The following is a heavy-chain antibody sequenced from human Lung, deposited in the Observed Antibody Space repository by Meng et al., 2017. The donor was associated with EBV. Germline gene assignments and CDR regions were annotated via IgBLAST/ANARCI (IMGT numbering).Heavy chain of an antibody. J-gene: IGHJ4*02. CDR2: IDPNTGNP. CDR3: ARDSPLDGYSLLDY. D-gene: IGHD5-24*01. Sequence: QGQVVQVGSGLKPPGPSVKVSCRPSGNTFTSYAINWARQAPGQGPDWMGWIDPNTGNPTYDQGFTGRFVFSLDTSVSTAYLQINSLRADDTAVYYCARDSPLDGYSLLDYWGQGTLVTVSS. V-gene: IGHV7-4-1*02. CDR1: GNTFTSYA.